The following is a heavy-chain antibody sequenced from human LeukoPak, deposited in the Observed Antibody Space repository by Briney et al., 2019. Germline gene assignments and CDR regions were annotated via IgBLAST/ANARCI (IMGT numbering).Heavy chain of an antibody. CDR1: AGSISSYN. J-gene: IGHJ4*02. CDR3: ARDPGSGWYYFDY. Sequence: SETLSLTCTVSAGSISSYNWSWIRQPPGKGLEWIGYIYYSGSTNYNPSLKSRVTISVDTSKNQFSLKLSSVTAADTAVYYCARDPGSGWYYFDYWGQGTLVTVSS. V-gene: IGHV4-59*01. D-gene: IGHD6-19*01. CDR2: IYYSGST.